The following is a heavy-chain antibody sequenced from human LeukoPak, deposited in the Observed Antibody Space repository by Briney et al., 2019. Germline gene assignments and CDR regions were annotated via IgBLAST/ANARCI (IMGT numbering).Heavy chain of an antibody. V-gene: IGHV4-39*07. CDR3: ARDFILGSQRFDY. CDR1: GGSISTSNYY. Sequence: SETLSLTCTVSGGSISTSNYYWGWIRQPPGKGLEWIGNIFYSGSTYYNPSLKSRVTISVDTSKNQFSLKLSSVTAADTAVYYCARDFILGSQRFDYWGQGTLVTVSS. J-gene: IGHJ4*02. CDR2: IFYSGST. D-gene: IGHD2-15*01.